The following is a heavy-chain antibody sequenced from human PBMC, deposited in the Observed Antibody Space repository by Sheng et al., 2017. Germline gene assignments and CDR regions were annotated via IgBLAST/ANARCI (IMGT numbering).Heavy chain of an antibody. CDR1: GFTFSSYG. CDR2: IRYDGSNK. Sequence: QVQLVESGGGVVQPGGSLRLSCAASGFTFSSYGMHWVRQAPGKGLEWVAFIRYDGSNKYYADSVKGRFTISRDNSKNTLYLQMNSLRAEDTAVYYCAKDLGGLPRLNWFDPWGQGTLVTVSS. V-gene: IGHV3-30*02. J-gene: IGHJ5*02. CDR3: AKDLGGLPRLNWFDP. D-gene: IGHD5-18*01.